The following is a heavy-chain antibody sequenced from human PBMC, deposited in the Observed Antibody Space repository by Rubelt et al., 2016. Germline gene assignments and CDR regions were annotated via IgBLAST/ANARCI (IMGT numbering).Heavy chain of an antibody. Sequence: EVQLVESGGGLVQPGGSLRLSCAASGFTFSSYWMSWVRQTPGKGLEWVANIKQGGSEKYYVDSVKGRFTISRDNAKNSTFLQMNSRRAEDTAVYYCAGGHYYDSSGYSHLDYWGQGTLVTVSS. J-gene: IGHJ4*02. V-gene: IGHV3-7*04. CDR1: GFTFSSYW. D-gene: IGHD3-22*01. CDR2: IKQGGSEK. CDR3: AGGHYYDSSGYSHLDY.